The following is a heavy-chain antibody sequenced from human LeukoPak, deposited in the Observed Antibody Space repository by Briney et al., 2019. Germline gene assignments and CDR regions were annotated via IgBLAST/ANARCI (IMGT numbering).Heavy chain of an antibody. J-gene: IGHJ4*02. Sequence: PGGSLRLSCAASGFTFSGSAMHWVRQASGKGLEWVGRIRSKANSYATAYAASVKGRFTISRDDSKTTAYLQMNSLKTEDTAVYYCTRLISRAAKGPDYFDYWGQGTLVTVSS. CDR1: GFTFSGSA. CDR2: IRSKANSYAT. V-gene: IGHV3-73*01. CDR3: TRLISRAAKGPDYFDY. D-gene: IGHD6-13*01.